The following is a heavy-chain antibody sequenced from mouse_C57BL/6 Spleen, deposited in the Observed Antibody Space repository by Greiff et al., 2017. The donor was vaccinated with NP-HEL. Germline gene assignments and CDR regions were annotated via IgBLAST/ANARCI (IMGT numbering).Heavy chain of an antibody. Sequence: QVQLQQPGTELVKPGASVKLSCKASGYTFTSYWMHWVKQRPGQGLEWIGNINPRNGGTNYNEKFKSKATLTVDNSSSTAYMQLSSLTSEDSAVYYCARSRGIYYDYDVDYWGQGTTLTVSS. J-gene: IGHJ2*01. CDR1: GYTFTSYW. CDR2: INPRNGGT. V-gene: IGHV1-53*01. D-gene: IGHD2-4*01. CDR3: ARSRGIYYDYDVDY.